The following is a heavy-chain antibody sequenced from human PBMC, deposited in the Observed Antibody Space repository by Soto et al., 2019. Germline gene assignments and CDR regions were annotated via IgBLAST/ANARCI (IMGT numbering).Heavy chain of an antibody. J-gene: IGHJ4*02. V-gene: IGHV1-69*02. D-gene: IGHD3-10*01. CDR3: ATSYGSGYRAFDY. CDR1: GDTFSFYT. Sequence: QVQLVQSGAEVKKPGSSVKVSCKASGDTFSFYTINWVRQAPGLGLEWVGRINPILSMSNYAQKFQGRVTMTADKSTNTAYVELRSLRSEDTAMYYCATSYGSGYRAFDYWGQGALVTVSS. CDR2: INPILSMS.